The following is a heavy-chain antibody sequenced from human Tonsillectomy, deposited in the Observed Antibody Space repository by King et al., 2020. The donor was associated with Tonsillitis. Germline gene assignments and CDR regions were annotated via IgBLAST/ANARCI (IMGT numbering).Heavy chain of an antibody. CDR3: ASRRGIISSSHYFDY. CDR1: GFTFSDYY. D-gene: IGHD6-13*01. Sequence: VQLVESGGGLVKPGGSLRLSCAASGFTFSDYYMSWIRQAPGKGLEWVSYISSSSSYTNYADSVKGRFTISRDNAKNSLYLQMNSLRVEDTAVYYCASRRGIISSSHYFDYWGQGTLVTVSS. CDR2: ISSSSSYT. J-gene: IGHJ4*02. V-gene: IGHV3-11*05.